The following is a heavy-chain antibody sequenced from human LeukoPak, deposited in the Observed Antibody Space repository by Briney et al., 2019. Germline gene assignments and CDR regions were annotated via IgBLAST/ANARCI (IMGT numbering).Heavy chain of an antibody. CDR3: ARDEAGYCSSTSCYAPNWFDP. Sequence: GGSLRLSCAASGFTFSSYWMSWVRQAPGKGLEWVANIKQDGSEKYYVDSVKGRFTISRDNAKNSLYLQMNSLRAEDTAVYYCARDEAGYCSSTSCYAPNWFDPWGQGTLVTVSS. V-gene: IGHV3-7*01. CDR1: GFTFSSYW. CDR2: IKQDGSEK. D-gene: IGHD2-2*01. J-gene: IGHJ5*02.